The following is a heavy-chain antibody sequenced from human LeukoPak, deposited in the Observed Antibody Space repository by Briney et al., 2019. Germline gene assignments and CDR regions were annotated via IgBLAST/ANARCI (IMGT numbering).Heavy chain of an antibody. CDR1: GFTFSSYG. V-gene: IGHV3-30*02. J-gene: IGHJ6*02. CDR2: IRYDGSNK. D-gene: IGHD5-12*01. CDR3: AKDSGYDVHYYYGMDV. Sequence: GGSLRLSCAASGFTFSSYGMHWVRQAPGKGLEWVVFIRYDGSNKYYADSVKGRFTISRDNSKNTLYLQMNSLRAEDTAVYYCAKDSGYDVHYYYGMDVWGQGTTVTVSS.